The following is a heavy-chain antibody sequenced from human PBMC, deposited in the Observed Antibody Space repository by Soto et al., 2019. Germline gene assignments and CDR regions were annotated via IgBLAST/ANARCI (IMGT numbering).Heavy chain of an antibody. J-gene: IGHJ6*02. V-gene: IGHV3-30*18. CDR3: AKDVGQIRGGSYFGDYYYYGMDV. CDR2: ISYDGSNK. Sequence: GGSLRLSCAASGFTFSSYGMHWVRQAPGKGLEWVAVISYDGSNKYYADSVKGRFTISRDNSKNTLYLQMNSLRAEDTAVYYCAKDVGQIRGGSYFGDYYYYGMDVWGQGTTVTVSS. CDR1: GFTFSSYG. D-gene: IGHD1-26*01.